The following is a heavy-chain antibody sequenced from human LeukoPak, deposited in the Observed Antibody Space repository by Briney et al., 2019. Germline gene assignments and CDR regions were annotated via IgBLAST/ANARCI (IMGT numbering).Heavy chain of an antibody. CDR3: ARGALGGTTDY. J-gene: IGHJ4*02. CDR1: GGTFISYA. CDR2: IIPIFGTA. Sequence: AVKVSCKASGGTFISYAISWVRQAPGQGCELMGAIIPIFGTANYAQKFQGRVTITADESTSTTYMCRDTLRSEDTAVYYGARGALGGTTDYWGQGTLVTVSS. D-gene: IGHD1-7*01. V-gene: IGHV1-69*01.